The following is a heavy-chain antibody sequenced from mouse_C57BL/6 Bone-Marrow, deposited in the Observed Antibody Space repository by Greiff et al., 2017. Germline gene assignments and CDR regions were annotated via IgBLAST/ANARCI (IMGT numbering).Heavy chain of an antibody. CDR2: LSDGGSYT. V-gene: IGHV5-4*01. D-gene: IGHD1-1*01. Sequence: EVQLVESGGGLVKPGGSLKLSCAASGFTFSSYAMSWVRQTPEKRLEWVATLSDGGSYTYYPDNVKGRFTISRDNAKNNLYLQMSHLKSEDTAMYYCARSSYYYGSLFAYWGQGTLVTVSA. CDR3: ARSSYYYGSLFAY. J-gene: IGHJ3*01. CDR1: GFTFSSYA.